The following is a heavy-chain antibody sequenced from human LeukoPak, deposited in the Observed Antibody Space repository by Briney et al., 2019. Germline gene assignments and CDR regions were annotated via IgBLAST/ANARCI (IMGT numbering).Heavy chain of an antibody. CDR1: GFTFSTYA. D-gene: IGHD1-26*01. V-gene: IGHV3-23*01. CDR3: ARDRWLGGSYYYYYGMDV. J-gene: IGHJ6*02. Sequence: QPGGSLRLSCAASGFTFSTYAMIWVRQAPGKGLEWVSTISGSGDLTYYADSVKGRFTISRDNAKNSLYLQMNSLRAEDTAVYYCARDRWLGGSYYYYYGMDVWGQGTTVTVSS. CDR2: ISGSGDLT.